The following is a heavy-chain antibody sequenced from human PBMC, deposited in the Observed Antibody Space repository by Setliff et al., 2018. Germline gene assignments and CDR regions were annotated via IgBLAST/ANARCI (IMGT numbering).Heavy chain of an antibody. CDR3: ATLLVVAATASDH. D-gene: IGHD2-15*01. CDR2: INHSGST. Sequence: LRLSCAACGFTFRGSAMRWVRQPPGKGLEWIGEINHSGSTYYNPSLKSRVTISVDTSKNQFSLKLSSVTAADTAVYYCATLLVVAATASDHWGQGTLVTVSS. J-gene: IGHJ4*02. V-gene: IGHV4-34*09. CDR1: GFTFRGSA.